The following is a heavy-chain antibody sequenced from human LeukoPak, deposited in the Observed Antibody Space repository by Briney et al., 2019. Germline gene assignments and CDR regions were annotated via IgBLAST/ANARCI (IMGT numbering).Heavy chain of an antibody. CDR2: ISWNSGSI. Sequence: PGGSLRLSCATSGFTFSNYAMHWVRQAPGKGLEWVSGISWNSGSIDYADSVKGRFTISRDNAKNSLYLQMNSLRVEDTAFYYCAKDNRRHYTSGPNPDSLHWGQGALVTVSS. D-gene: IGHD6-19*01. CDR3: AKDNRRHYTSGPNPDSLH. CDR1: GFTFSNYA. J-gene: IGHJ4*02. V-gene: IGHV3-9*01.